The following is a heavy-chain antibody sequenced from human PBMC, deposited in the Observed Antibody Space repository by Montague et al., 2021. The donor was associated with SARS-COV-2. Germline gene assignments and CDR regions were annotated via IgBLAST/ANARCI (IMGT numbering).Heavy chain of an antibody. V-gene: IGHV5-51*01. D-gene: IGHD6-13*01. CDR3: ARHGEAAGTLPYYNYGMDV. J-gene: IGHJ6*02. CDR2: IYPGDSNT. CDR1: GYSFSSYY. Sequence: QSGAEVKKPGESLKISCKGSGYSFSSYYIGWVRQMPGKGLEWMGIIYPGDSNTRYSPSFQGQVTISVDKSITTAYLQWSSLKASDTAIYYCARHGEAAGTLPYYNYGMDVWGQGTTVTVSS.